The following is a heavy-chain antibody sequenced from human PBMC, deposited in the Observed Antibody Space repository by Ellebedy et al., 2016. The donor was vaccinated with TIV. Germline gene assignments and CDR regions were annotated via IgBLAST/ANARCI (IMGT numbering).Heavy chain of an antibody. CDR1: GYIFTGYY. Sequence: AASVKVSCKASGYIFTGYYVHWVRQAPGQGLKWMGWIDPNNGGTHFAQNFQGKVTMTRDTSLSTVYMELRRLKSDDTAVYYCAKEQGSVFHHWGQGTLVTVSS. CDR2: IDPNNGGT. V-gene: IGHV1-2*02. J-gene: IGHJ4*02. CDR3: AKEQGSVFHH.